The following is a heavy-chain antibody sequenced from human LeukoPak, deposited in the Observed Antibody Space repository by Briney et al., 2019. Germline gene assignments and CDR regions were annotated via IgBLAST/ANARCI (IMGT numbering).Heavy chain of an antibody. Sequence: GGSLRLSCAASGFTFSSYAMHWVRQAPGKGLEWVAVIAYDGSNIYYADSVKGRFTISRDNSKNTLYLQMSSLRAEDTAVYFCARGAYSSSWLNFDYWGQGTLVTVSS. D-gene: IGHD6-13*01. CDR3: ARGAYSSSWLNFDY. V-gene: IGHV3-30*04. CDR1: GFTFSSYA. J-gene: IGHJ4*02. CDR2: IAYDGSNI.